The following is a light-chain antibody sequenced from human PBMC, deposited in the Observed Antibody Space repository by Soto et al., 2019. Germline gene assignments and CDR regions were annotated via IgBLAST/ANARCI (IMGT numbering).Light chain of an antibody. CDR2: EVT. V-gene: IGLV2-23*02. CDR1: SSDVGFYNL. J-gene: IGLJ1*01. CDR3: CSYAGDSTPYV. Sequence: QSALTQPASVSGSPGQSVTISCTGTSSDVGFYNLVSWYQQHPGKAPKLIIYEVTKRPSGVSNRFSGSKSGNTASLTISGLQAEDDADYFCCSYAGDSTPYVFGSGTKLTVL.